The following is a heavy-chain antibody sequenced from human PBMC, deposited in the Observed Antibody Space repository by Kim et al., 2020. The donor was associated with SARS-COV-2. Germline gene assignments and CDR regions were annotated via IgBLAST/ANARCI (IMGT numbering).Heavy chain of an antibody. J-gene: IGHJ4*02. V-gene: IGHV3-21*01. CDR2: ISSSSSYI. D-gene: IGHD4-17*01. CDR3: ARDLPDYGDSLFDY. CDR1: GFTFSSYS. Sequence: GGSLRLSCAASGFTFSSYSMNWVRQAPGKGLEWVSSISSSSSYIYYADSVKGRFTISRDNAKNSLYLQMNSLRAEDTAVYYCARDLPDYGDSLFDYWGQGTLVTVSS.